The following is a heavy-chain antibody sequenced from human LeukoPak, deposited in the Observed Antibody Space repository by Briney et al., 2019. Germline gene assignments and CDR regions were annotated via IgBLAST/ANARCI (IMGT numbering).Heavy chain of an antibody. CDR3: ARKKYDSSGTYFDY. J-gene: IGHJ4*02. CDR2: INWNGGST. Sequence: GGSLRLSCAASGFTFSNYEMNWVRQAPGKGLEWVSGINWNGGSTGYADSVKGRFTISRDNAKNSLYLQMNSLRAEDTALYHCARKKYDSSGTYFDYWGQGTLVTVSS. D-gene: IGHD3-22*01. CDR1: GFTFSNYE. V-gene: IGHV3-20*01.